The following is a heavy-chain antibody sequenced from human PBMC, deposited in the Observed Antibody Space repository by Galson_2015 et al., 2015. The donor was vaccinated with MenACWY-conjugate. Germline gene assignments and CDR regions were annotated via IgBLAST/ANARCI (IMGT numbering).Heavy chain of an antibody. Sequence: SLRLSCAASGFTFSSSWMSWVRQAPGRGLEWVGNIKRDGSEKYFVDSVKGRFIISRDNAKNSLYLQMNSLRAEDTAIYYCVRATDHDYSDEKGDYWGQGTLVTVSS. CDR1: GFTFSSSW. J-gene: IGHJ4*02. V-gene: IGHV3-7*03. CDR2: IKRDGSEK. D-gene: IGHD3-16*01. CDR3: VRATDHDYSDEKGDY.